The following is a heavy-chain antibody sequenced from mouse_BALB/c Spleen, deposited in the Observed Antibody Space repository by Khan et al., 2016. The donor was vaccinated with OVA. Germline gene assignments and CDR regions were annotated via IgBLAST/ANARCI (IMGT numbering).Heavy chain of an antibody. D-gene: IGHD2-10*01. Sequence: VQLQESGPGLAAPSQSLSITCTISGFSLTTYGVHWVRQPPGKGLEWLVVICSDGTTNYNSAPKSRLTITKDNSQSHVFLKMNSLQTDDTAIYFCARQPYYHYNIMDYWGQGTSVTVSS. CDR2: ICSDGTT. CDR1: GFSLTTYG. CDR3: ARQPYYHYNIMDY. J-gene: IGHJ4*01. V-gene: IGHV2-6-1*01.